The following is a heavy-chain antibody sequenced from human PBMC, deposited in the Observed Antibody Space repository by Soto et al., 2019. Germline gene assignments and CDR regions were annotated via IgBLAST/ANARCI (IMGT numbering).Heavy chain of an antibody. J-gene: IGHJ4*02. V-gene: IGHV5-51*01. CDR1: GYSFANYC. CDR2: FYSGDSDT. CDR3: ARGSSGFFDY. Sequence: GESLKISCKGSGYSFANYCIAWVRQMPGKGLEWMGIFYSGDSDTRYSPSFQGQVVISGDKSINTAYLQWTSLKASDTAMYYCARGSSGFFDYWGQGTLVTVSS. D-gene: IGHD6-19*01.